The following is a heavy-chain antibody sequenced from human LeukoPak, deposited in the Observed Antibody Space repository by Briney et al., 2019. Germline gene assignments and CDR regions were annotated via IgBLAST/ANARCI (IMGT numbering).Heavy chain of an antibody. CDR1: GGSIRSGDYY. CDR3: ARALHTPGWPYSGSPVRLFDY. CDR2: IYYSGST. J-gene: IGHJ4*02. V-gene: IGHV4-30-4*08. D-gene: IGHD1-26*01. Sequence: SETLSLTCTVSGGSIRSGDYYWSWIRQPPGKGLEWIGYIYYSGSTYYNPSLKSRVTISVDTSKNQFSLKLSSVTAADTAVYYCARALHTPGWPYSGSPVRLFDYWGQGTLVTVSS.